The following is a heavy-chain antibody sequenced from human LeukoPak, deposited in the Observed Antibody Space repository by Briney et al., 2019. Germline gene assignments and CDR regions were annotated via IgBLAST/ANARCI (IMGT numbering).Heavy chain of an antibody. J-gene: IGHJ6*03. Sequence: SETLSLTCTVSGGSISSYYWSWIRQPAGKGLEWIGRIYTSGSTNYNPSLKSRVTISVDTSKNQFSLKLSSVTAADTAVYYCAREDTYYDSSGYYYTGVYYYYYMDVWGKGTTVTVSS. CDR1: GGSISSYY. V-gene: IGHV4-4*07. CDR3: AREDTYYDSSGYYYTGVYYYYYMDV. D-gene: IGHD3-22*01. CDR2: IYTSGST.